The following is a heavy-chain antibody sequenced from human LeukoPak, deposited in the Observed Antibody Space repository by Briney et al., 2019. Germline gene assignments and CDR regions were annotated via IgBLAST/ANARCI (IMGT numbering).Heavy chain of an antibody. Sequence: PGGSLRLSCAASGFAFDSFAMSWVRQAPGKGLEWVSAISGSGGSTYYADSVKGRFTISRDNSKNTLYLQMNSLRAEDTAVYYCAKEGQWLVRPDAFDIWGQGTMVTVSS. CDR1: GFAFDSFA. CDR3: AKEGQWLVRPDAFDI. CDR2: ISGSGGST. J-gene: IGHJ3*02. V-gene: IGHV3-23*01. D-gene: IGHD6-19*01.